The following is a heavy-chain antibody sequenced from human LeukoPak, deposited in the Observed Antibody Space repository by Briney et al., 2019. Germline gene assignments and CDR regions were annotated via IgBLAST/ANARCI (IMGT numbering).Heavy chain of an antibody. CDR1: GFTFSDHY. Sequence: GGSLRLSCAASGFTFSDHYMDWVRLAPGKGLEWVGRTRKKANSYSTDYAASVKGRFTSSRDDSENSLYLQMNSLKTEDTAVYYCARTNPGDAFDIWGQGTVVTVSS. CDR3: ARTNPGDAFDI. V-gene: IGHV3-72*01. J-gene: IGHJ3*02. CDR2: TRKKANSYST.